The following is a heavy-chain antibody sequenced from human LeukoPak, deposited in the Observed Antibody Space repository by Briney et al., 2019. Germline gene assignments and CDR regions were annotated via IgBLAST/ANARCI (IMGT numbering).Heavy chain of an antibody. V-gene: IGHV3-74*01. CDR1: GFTFSRHG. D-gene: IGHD1-26*01. CDR2: IKSDGSST. CDR3: AKSSGSGFDH. Sequence: GGSLRLSCVASGFTFSRHGMNWVRQAPGKGLEWVSRIKSDGSSTSYADSVKGRFTISRDNAKNTLYLQMNSLRAEDTAVYYCAKSSGSGFDHWGQGTLVTVSS. J-gene: IGHJ4*02.